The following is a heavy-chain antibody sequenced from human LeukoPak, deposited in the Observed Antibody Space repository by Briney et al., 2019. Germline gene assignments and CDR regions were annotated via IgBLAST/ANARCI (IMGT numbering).Heavy chain of an antibody. D-gene: IGHD7-27*01. V-gene: IGHV1-2*02. Sequence: ASVKVSCKASGYTFTGYYMHGVRQAPGQGLEWMGWINPNSGGTNYAQKFQGRVTMTRDTSISTAYMELRRLRSDDTAVYYCARERDEEALGAFDIWGQGKLVTVSS. CDR2: INPNSGGT. CDR1: GYTFTGYY. CDR3: ARERDEEALGAFDI. J-gene: IGHJ3*02.